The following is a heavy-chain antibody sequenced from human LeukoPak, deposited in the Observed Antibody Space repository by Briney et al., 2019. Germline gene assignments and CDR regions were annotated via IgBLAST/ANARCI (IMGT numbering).Heavy chain of an antibody. J-gene: IGHJ5*01. CDR1: VGTFSSYG. V-gene: IGHV1-69*06. Sequence: SEKISSKASVGTFSSYGISWVRQAPGQGLEWMGGIIPIFGTANYAQKFQGRVTITADKSTSTAYMELSSLRSEDTAVYYCARGRPTTSIAAAGVNWFDSWGQGTLVTVSS. CDR2: IIPIFGTA. D-gene: IGHD6-13*01. CDR3: ARGRPTTSIAAAGVNWFDS.